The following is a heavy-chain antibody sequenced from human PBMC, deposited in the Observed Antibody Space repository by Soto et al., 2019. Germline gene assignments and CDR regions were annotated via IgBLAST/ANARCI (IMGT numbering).Heavy chain of an antibody. Sequence: QVQLVQSGAEVKKPGASVKVSCKASGYTFTSYGISWVRQAPGQGLEWMGWISAYNGNTKYEQKFQGRVTMTTDTSTSTAYRGLRSLRSDDTAVYYCARDAAAGLNDYWGQGTLVTVSS. V-gene: IGHV1-18*01. CDR3: ARDAAAGLNDY. CDR1: GYTFTSYG. D-gene: IGHD6-13*01. J-gene: IGHJ4*02. CDR2: ISAYNGNT.